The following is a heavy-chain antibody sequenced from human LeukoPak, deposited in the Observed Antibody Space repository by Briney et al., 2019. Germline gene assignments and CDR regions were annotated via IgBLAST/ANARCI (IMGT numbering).Heavy chain of an antibody. D-gene: IGHD6-19*01. CDR1: GYTFTSYG. CDR2: ISAPNGKT. Sequence: ACVRVSCKASGYTFTSYGISWVRQAPGQGLEWMGWISAPNGKTNYAQKLQGRVTMTTDRSTSTAYMELRSLTSDDTAVYYCARSLRLSSGWYANDAFYIWGQGTMVTVS. CDR3: ARSLRLSSGWYANDAFYI. V-gene: IGHV1-18*01. J-gene: IGHJ3*02.